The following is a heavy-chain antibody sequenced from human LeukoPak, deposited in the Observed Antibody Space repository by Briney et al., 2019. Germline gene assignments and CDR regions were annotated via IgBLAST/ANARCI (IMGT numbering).Heavy chain of an antibody. J-gene: IGHJ4*02. CDR1: GFTFSSYG. V-gene: IGHV3-23*01. D-gene: IGHD6-13*01. CDR3: ARVDSSSWANDY. Sequence: GGSLRLSCAASGFTFSSYGMSWVRQAPGKGLEWVSAISGSGGSTYYADSVKGRFTISRDNAKNSLYLQMNSLRAEDTAVYYCARVDSSSWANDYWGQGTLVTVSS. CDR2: ISGSGGST.